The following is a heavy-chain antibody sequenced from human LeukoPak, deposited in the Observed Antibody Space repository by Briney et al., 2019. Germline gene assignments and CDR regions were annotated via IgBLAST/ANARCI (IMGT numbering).Heavy chain of an antibody. J-gene: IGHJ4*02. CDR2: ISAYNGNT. V-gene: IGHV1-18*01. CDR1: GYTFTSYG. CDR3: ARDQRRHSSGWGTNFDY. Sequence: ASVKVSCKASGYTFTSYGISWVRQAPGQGLEWKGWISAYNGNTNYAQKLQGRVTMTTDTSTSTAYMELRSLRPDDTAVYYCARDQRRHSSGWGTNFDYWGQGTLVTVSS. D-gene: IGHD6-19*01.